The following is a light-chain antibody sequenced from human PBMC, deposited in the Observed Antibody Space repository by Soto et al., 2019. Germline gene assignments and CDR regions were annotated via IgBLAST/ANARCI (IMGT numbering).Light chain of an antibody. CDR3: HQYGTLPYA. CDR1: QRVSSNY. J-gene: IGKJ2*01. CDR2: GAS. Sequence: IALTQSPGTLSLSPGERATLSCRASQRVSSNYVAWYQHKPGQAPRLLIHGASIRATGIPDRFSGSGSGTDFTLTICRLEPEDFAVYYCHQYGTLPYAFGQGTKLQIK. V-gene: IGKV3-20*01.